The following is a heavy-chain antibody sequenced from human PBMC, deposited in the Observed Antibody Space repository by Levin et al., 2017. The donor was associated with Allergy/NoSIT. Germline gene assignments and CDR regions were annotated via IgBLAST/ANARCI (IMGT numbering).Heavy chain of an antibody. Sequence: PGGSLRLSCAISGFNFNDYAISWVRQAPGKGLEWVGYIRRKPYGGIPEYAASVKGRFTISTDDSHTFAYLHMNSLQIEDTGVYYCSREDHVDLHWDYWGQGTLVTVS. V-gene: IGHV3-49*04. D-gene: IGHD1-1*01. CDR2: IRRKPYGGIP. CDR1: GFNFNDYA. CDR3: SREDHVDLHWDY. J-gene: IGHJ4*02.